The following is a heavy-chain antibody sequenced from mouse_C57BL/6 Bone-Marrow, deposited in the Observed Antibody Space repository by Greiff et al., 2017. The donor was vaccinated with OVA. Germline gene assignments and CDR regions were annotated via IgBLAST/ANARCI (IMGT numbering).Heavy chain of an antibody. CDR2: IWTGGGT. J-gene: IGHJ4*01. Sequence: QVQLKESGPGLVAPSQSLSLTCTVSGFSLTSYAISWVRQTPGKGLEWLGVIWTGGGTTYYSAPNSRLSISKDNYKSQGFLKKNSLQTDDTARYYCARKAFRVSRPEYYSMDYWGQGTSVTVSS. CDR3: ARKAFRVSRPEYYSMDY. CDR1: GFSLTSYA. V-gene: IGHV2-9-1*01. D-gene: IGHD6-2*01.